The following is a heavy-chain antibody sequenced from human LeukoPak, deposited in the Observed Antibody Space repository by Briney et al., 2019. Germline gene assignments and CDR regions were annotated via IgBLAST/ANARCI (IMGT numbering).Heavy chain of an antibody. J-gene: IGHJ4*02. V-gene: IGHV4-31*03. CDR3: ARIGMVATNY. CDR2: IYYSGST. CDR1: GGSLISGGYY. Sequence: SETLSLTCTVSGGSLISGGYYWSWIRQHPGKGLEWIGYIYYSGSTFYNPSLKSRVTISVDTSKNQFSLKLSSVTAADTAVYYCARIGMVATNYWGQGTLVTVSS. D-gene: IGHD5-12*01.